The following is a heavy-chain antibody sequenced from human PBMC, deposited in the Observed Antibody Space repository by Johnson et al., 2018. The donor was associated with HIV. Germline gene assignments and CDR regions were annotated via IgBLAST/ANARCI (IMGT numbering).Heavy chain of an antibody. D-gene: IGHD6-6*01. V-gene: IGHV3-33*01. CDR2: IWFDGSNK. CDR3: ARGSIAAHDAFDI. J-gene: IGHJ3*02. CDR1: GFTFSNYG. Sequence: QVQLVESGGGVVQPGSSLRLSCAASGFTFSNYGMHWVRQAPGKGLEWVAVIWFDGSNKYYADSVKGRFTISRDNSKNTLYLQMDSLRAEDTAVYYCARGSIAAHDAFDIWGQGTMVTVSS.